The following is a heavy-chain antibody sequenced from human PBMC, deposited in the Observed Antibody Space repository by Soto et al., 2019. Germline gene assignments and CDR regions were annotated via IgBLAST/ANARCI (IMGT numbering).Heavy chain of an antibody. CDR1: GFTFSSYA. J-gene: IGHJ4*02. V-gene: IGHV3-23*01. CDR2: ISGSGGST. D-gene: IGHD3-22*01. CDR3: AKDRYYYDSSGYYSDY. Sequence: EGSLRLSCAASGFTFSSYAMSWVRQAPGKGLEWVSAISGSGGSTYYADSVKGRFTISRDNSKNTLYLQMNSLRAEDTAVYYCAKDRYYYDSSGYYSDYWGQGTLVTVSS.